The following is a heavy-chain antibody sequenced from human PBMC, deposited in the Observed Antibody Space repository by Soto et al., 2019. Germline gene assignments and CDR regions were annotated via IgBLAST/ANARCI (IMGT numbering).Heavy chain of an antibody. J-gene: IGHJ6*03. D-gene: IGHD2-21*02. CDR1: GGSISSSSYY. CDR2: IYYSGST. CDR3: VRTAAVTEYYSMDV. Sequence: QLQLQESGPGLVKPSETLSLTCTVSGGSISSSSYYWGWIRQPPGKGLEWIGSIYYSGSTYYNPSLKSRVTISVDTSKNQFSLKLSSVTAADTAVYYCVRTAAVTEYYSMDVWGKGTTVTVSS. V-gene: IGHV4-39*01.